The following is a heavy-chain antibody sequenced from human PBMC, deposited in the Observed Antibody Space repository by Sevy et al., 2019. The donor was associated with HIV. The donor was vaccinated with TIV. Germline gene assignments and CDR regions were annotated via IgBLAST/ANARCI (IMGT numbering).Heavy chain of an antibody. V-gene: IGHV1-18*01. D-gene: IGHD2-2*02. CDR3: ARADSSTSCYTD. CDR1: GYTFTSYG. Sequence: ASVKVSCKASGYTFTSYGISWVRQAPGQGLEWMGWISAYIGNTNYAQKLQGRVTMTTDTSTSTAYMELRSLRSDDTAVYYCARADSSTSCYTDWGQGTLVTVSS. J-gene: IGHJ4*02. CDR2: ISAYIGNT.